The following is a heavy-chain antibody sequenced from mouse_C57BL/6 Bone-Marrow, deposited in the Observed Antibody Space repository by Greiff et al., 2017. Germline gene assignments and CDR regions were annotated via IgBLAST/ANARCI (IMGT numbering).Heavy chain of an antibody. Sequence: QVQLQQPGAELVKPGASVKLSCKASGYTFTSYWMHWVKQRPGQGLEWIGMIHPNSGSTNYKEKFKSKATLTVDKSSSTAYMQLSSLTSEDSAVYYCARVHYYGSSYWYFDVWGTGTTVTVSS. CDR2: IHPNSGST. CDR1: GYTFTSYW. CDR3: ARVHYYGSSYWYFDV. J-gene: IGHJ1*03. D-gene: IGHD1-1*01. V-gene: IGHV1-64*01.